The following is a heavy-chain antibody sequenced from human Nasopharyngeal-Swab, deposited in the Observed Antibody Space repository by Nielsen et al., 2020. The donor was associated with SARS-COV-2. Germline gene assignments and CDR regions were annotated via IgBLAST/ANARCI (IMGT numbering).Heavy chain of an antibody. V-gene: IGHV3-21*01. CDR1: TFRFSTST. Sequence: GGSLRLSCVASTFRFSTSTMNWVRQAPGKGLEWVSSISSSRSYIDYAESLQGRFTISRDNAKNSLFLQMNSLRAEDTAVYYCARGYDFRSGSNAFDIWGQGTMVTVSS. CDR3: ARGYDFRSGSNAFDI. D-gene: IGHD3-3*01. J-gene: IGHJ3*02. CDR2: ISSSRSYI.